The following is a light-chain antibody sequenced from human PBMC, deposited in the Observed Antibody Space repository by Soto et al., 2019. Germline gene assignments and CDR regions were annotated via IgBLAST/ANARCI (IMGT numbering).Light chain of an antibody. CDR2: GAS. CDR1: QSVSNTY. V-gene: IGKV3-20*01. Sequence: EVVLTQSPGTLSLSQGERATLSCRASQSVSNTYVDWYQHIPGQTPRLLIYGASNRATGIPDRFSGSGSGTDFTLTISRLEPEDFAVYYCQQHDNSPWMFGQGTKVDIK. J-gene: IGKJ1*01. CDR3: QQHDNSPWM.